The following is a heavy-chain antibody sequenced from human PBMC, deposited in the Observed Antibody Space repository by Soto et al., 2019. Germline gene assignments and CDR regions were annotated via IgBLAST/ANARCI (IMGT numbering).Heavy chain of an antibody. CDR2: MNPNSGNT. D-gene: IGHD4-17*01. V-gene: IGHV1-8*01. J-gene: IGHJ4*02. CDR3: ARESLDTVTNDY. CDR1: GYTFTSYD. Sequence: ASVKVSCKASGYTFTSYDINWVRQATGQGLEWMGWMNPNSGNTGYAQKFQGRVTTTADKSTSTAYMELSSLRSEDTAVYYCARESLDTVTNDYWGQGTLVTVSS.